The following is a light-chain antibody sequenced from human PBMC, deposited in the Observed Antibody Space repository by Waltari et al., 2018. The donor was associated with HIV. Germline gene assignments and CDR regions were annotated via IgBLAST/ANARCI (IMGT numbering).Light chain of an antibody. Sequence: TISCTGTSSDVGGYNYVSWYQQHPGKAPKLMIYEVSNRPSGVSNRFSGSKSGNTASLTISGLQAEDEADYYCSSYTSSSTLVFGGGTKLTVL. J-gene: IGLJ3*02. CDR1: SSDVGGYNY. CDR3: SSYTSSSTLV. V-gene: IGLV2-14*01. CDR2: EVS.